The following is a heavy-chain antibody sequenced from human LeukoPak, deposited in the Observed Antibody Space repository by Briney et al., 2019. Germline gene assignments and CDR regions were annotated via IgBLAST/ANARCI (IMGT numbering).Heavy chain of an antibody. CDR2: IIPIFDIV. D-gene: IGHD3-22*01. CDR3: ARDPEYDTPGYLSGYFDS. CDR1: GYTFTSYD. J-gene: IGHJ4*02. Sequence: GASVKVSCKASGYTFTSYDINWVRQAPGQGLEWMGRIIPIFDIVDYAPNFQGRVTITADKSTTTAYMELSSLRSDDTAVFYCARDPEYDTPGYLSGYFDSWGQGTLVTVSS. V-gene: IGHV1-69*04.